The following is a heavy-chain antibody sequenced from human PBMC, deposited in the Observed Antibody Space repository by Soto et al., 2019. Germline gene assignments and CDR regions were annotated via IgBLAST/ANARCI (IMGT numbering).Heavy chain of an antibody. J-gene: IGHJ5*02. CDR2: IFYSGTA. Sequence: SETLSLTCTVSGDSISSGSHYWSWIRQPPGKGLEWIGYIFYSGTAYYNPSLKSRLTISVDTSKNQFSLKLSSVTAADTAVYYCARTDYGTAYFDPWGQGSLVTVSS. CDR3: ARTDYGTAYFDP. V-gene: IGHV4-30-4*01. D-gene: IGHD3-10*01. CDR1: GDSISSGSHY.